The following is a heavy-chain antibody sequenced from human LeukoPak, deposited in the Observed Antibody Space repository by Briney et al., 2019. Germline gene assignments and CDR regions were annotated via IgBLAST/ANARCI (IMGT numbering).Heavy chain of an antibody. CDR2: INHSGST. Sequence: SETLSLTCAVYGGSFSGYYWSWIRQPPGKGLEWIGEINHSGSTNYNPSLKSRVTISVDTSKNQFSLKLSSVTAADTAVYYCARGLYYDFWRGYYSGFDPWGQGTLVTVSS. CDR1: GGSFSGYY. V-gene: IGHV4-34*01. CDR3: ARGLYYDFWRGYYSGFDP. J-gene: IGHJ5*02. D-gene: IGHD3-3*01.